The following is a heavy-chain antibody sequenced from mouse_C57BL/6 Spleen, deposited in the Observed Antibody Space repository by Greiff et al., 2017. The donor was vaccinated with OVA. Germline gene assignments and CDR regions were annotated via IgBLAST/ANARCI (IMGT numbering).Heavy chain of an antibody. CDR1: GFTFSSYG. CDR3: ARSVTTVPRAWFAY. D-gene: IGHD1-1*01. CDR2: ISSGGSYT. J-gene: IGHJ3*01. V-gene: IGHV5-6*01. Sequence: EVKLVESGGDLVKPGGSLKLSCAASGFTFSSYGMSWVRQTPDKRLEWVATISSGGSYTYYPDSVKGRFTISRDNAKNTLYLQMSSLKSEDTAMYYCARSVTTVPRAWFAYWGQGTLVTVSA.